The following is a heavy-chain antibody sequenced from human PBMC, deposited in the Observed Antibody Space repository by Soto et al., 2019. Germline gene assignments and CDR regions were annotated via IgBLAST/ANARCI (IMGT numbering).Heavy chain of an antibody. CDR1: GYTFTGYY. V-gene: IGHV1-2*02. CDR2: INPNSDAT. Sequence: ASVKVSCKASGYTFTGYYMHWFRQAPGQGLEWMGWINPNSDATNIAQKFQGRITMTRDTSISTAYMELSSLRSDDTAVYYCVRIMTTVTTGELDPWGQGTLVTVSS. D-gene: IGHD4-17*01. J-gene: IGHJ5*02. CDR3: VRIMTTVTTGELDP.